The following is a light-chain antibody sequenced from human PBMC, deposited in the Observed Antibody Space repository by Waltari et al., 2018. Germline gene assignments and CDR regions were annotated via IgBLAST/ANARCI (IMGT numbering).Light chain of an antibody. J-gene: IGLJ3*02. CDR3: ASWDDSLTCVL. CDR2: RND. V-gene: IGLV1-47*01. CDR1: NSTIGNNY. Sequence: QSVLTQPPSVSGTPGQSATIFCSGSNSTIGNNYVYWYQQFPGTAPKLLIYRNDERPSGVPDRFSGSRSGSSASLAISGLRSEDEASYFCASWDDSLTCVLFGGGTKLTV.